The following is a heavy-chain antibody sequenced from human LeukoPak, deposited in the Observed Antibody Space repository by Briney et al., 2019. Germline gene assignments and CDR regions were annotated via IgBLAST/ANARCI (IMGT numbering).Heavy chain of an antibody. CDR3: ARGRAAAGSRFDY. J-gene: IGHJ4*02. V-gene: IGHV3-11*01. CDR1: GFSFSDYF. CDR2: ISNSGNTI. D-gene: IGHD6-13*01. Sequence: PGWSLRLSCAASGFSFSDYFMSWIRQAPGKGLEWVSYISNSGNTIYYADSVRGRFTISRDNAKNSLYLQMNSLRAEDTAVYYCARGRAAAGSRFDYWGQGTLVTVSS.